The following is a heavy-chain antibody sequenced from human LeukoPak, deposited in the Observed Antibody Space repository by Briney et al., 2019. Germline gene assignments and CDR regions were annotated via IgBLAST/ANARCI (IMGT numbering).Heavy chain of an antibody. V-gene: IGHV5-51*01. CDR2: IYPGDSDT. CDR1: GYSFTSYW. J-gene: IGHJ4*02. Sequence: GQSLPFSSKDSGYSFTSYWIGWVRQMPGKGLEWMGIIYPGDSDTRYSPSFQGQVTISADKSINTAYLQWSSLKASDTAIYYCARRGEAMDPFDYWGQPTM. D-gene: IGHD5-18*01. CDR3: ARRGEAMDPFDY.